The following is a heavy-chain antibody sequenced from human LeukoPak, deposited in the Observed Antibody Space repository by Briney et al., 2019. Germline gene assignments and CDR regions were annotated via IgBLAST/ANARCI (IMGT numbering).Heavy chain of an antibody. CDR3: ARHRRIAVGRGIDY. Sequence: SETLSLTCTVSGGSISSSSYYWGWIRQPPGKGLEWIGSIYYSGSTYYNPSLKSRVTISVDTSKNQFSLKLSSVTAADTAVYYCARHRRIAVGRGIDYRGQGTLVTVSS. D-gene: IGHD6-19*01. CDR2: IYYSGST. J-gene: IGHJ4*02. CDR1: GGSISSSSYY. V-gene: IGHV4-39*01.